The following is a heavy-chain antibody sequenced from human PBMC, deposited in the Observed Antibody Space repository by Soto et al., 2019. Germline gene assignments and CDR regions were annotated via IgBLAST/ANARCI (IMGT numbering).Heavy chain of an antibody. CDR2: IIPILGIA. D-gene: IGHD2-21*02. V-gene: IGHV1-69*08. Sequence: QVQLVQSGAEVKKPGSSVKVSCKASGGTFSSYTISWVRQAPGQGLEWMGRIIPILGIANYAQKFQGRVTITADKSPSTAYMELSSLRSEDTALYYCARDGYCGGDCYRYYYYGMDVWGQGTTVTVSS. CDR1: GGTFSSYT. CDR3: ARDGYCGGDCYRYYYYGMDV. J-gene: IGHJ6*02.